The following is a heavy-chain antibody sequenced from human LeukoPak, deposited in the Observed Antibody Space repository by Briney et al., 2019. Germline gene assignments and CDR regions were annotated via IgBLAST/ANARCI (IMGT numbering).Heavy chain of an antibody. CDR1: GGSISSSTYY. D-gene: IGHD3-3*01. Sequence: SETLSLTCSVSGGSISSSTYYWGWIRQPPGKGLEWIGSIYDSGITHYNPSLKSRVTISVDTSKNQFSLKLSSVTAADTAVYYCARDLSNFWSGYFNWFDPWGQGTLVTVSS. J-gene: IGHJ5*02. V-gene: IGHV4-39*07. CDR2: IYDSGIT. CDR3: ARDLSNFWSGYFNWFDP.